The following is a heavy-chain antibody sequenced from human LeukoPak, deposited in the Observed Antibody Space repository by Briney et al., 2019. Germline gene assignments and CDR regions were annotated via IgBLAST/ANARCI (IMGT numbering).Heavy chain of an antibody. CDR3: ARRAQVERRHSQFDY. D-gene: IGHD1-1*01. CDR2: INPSGGST. V-gene: IGHV1-46*01. CDR1: GYTFTSYY. J-gene: IGHJ4*02. Sequence: ASVKVSCKASGYTFTSYYMHWVRQAPGQGLEWMGIINPSGGSTSYAQKFQGRVTMTRDTSTSTAYMELSSLRSEDTAVFYCARRAQVERRHSQFDYWGQGTLVTVSS.